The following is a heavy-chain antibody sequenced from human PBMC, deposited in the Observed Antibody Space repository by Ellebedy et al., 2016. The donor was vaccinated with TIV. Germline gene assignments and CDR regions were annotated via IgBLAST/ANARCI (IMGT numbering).Heavy chain of an antibody. CDR3: ARVRNQYSSGWYVGRSGYFDL. Sequence: SETLSLXXAVYGGSFSGYYWSWIRQPPGKGLEWIGEINHSGSTNYNPYLKSRVTISVDTSKNQFSLKLSSVTAADTAVYYCARVRNQYSSGWYVGRSGYFDLWGRGTLVTVSS. V-gene: IGHV4-34*01. D-gene: IGHD6-19*01. J-gene: IGHJ2*01. CDR1: GGSFSGYY. CDR2: INHSGST.